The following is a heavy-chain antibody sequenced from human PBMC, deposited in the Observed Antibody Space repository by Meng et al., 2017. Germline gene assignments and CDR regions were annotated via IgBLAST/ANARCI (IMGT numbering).Heavy chain of an antibody. CDR2: ISWNSGSI. CDR3: AKLDSSDGKGAFDI. D-gene: IGHD6-19*01. J-gene: IGHJ3*02. V-gene: IGHV3-9*03. Sequence: SLKISCAASGFTFDDYAMHSVRQAPGKGLEWVSGISWNSGSIGYADSVKSRFTISRDNAKNSLYLQMNSLRAEDMALYYCAKLDSSDGKGAFDIWGQGTMVTVSS. CDR1: GFTFDDYA.